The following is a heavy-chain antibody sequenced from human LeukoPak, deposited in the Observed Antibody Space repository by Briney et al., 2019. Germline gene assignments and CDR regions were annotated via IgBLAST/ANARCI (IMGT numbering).Heavy chain of an antibody. CDR2: INHSGST. CDR1: GGSFSGYY. V-gene: IGHV4-34*01. D-gene: IGHD3-10*01. Sequence: SETLSLTCAVYGGSFSGYYWSWIRQPPGKGLEWIGEINHSGSTNYNPSLKSRVTISVDTSKNQFSLKLSSVTAADTAVYYCASIWFGGDYDYWGQGTLVTVSS. CDR3: ASIWFGGDYDY. J-gene: IGHJ4*02.